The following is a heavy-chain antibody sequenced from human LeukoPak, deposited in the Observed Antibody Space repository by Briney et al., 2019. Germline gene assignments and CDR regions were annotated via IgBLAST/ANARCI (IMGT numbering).Heavy chain of an antibody. J-gene: IGHJ5*02. D-gene: IGHD6-13*01. CDR1: GGSISSSSYS. CDR2: IYYSGST. CDR3: ARQPSSSWYVSNWFDP. V-gene: IGHV4-39*01. Sequence: PSETLSLTCTVSGGSISSSSYSWGWIRQPPGKGLEWIGSIYYSGSTYYNPSLKSRVTISVDTSKNQFSLKLSSVTAADTAVYYCARQPSSSWYVSNWFDPWGQGTLVTVSS.